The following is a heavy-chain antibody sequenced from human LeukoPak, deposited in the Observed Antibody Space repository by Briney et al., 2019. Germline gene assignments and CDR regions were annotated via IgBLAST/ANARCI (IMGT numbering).Heavy chain of an antibody. D-gene: IGHD6-19*01. CDR2: IYSSGST. CDR1: GGSISSYY. V-gene: IGHV4-4*07. CDR3: ARDRVAGLIDY. Sequence: SETLSLTCAVSGGSISSYYWSWIPQPAGKGLEWIGRIYSSGSTNYNPSLKSRISMSVDKSKNQFSLKLSSVTAADTAVYYCARDRVAGLIDYWGQGTLVTVSS. J-gene: IGHJ4*02.